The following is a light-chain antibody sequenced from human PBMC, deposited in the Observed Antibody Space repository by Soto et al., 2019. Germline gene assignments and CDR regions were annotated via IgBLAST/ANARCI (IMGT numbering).Light chain of an antibody. Sequence: IVLTHSPCTLSFSPVARPTLSVKSSQSVSSSYLAWYRQKPGQAPRLLIYGASSRATGIPDRFSGSGSGTDFTLTISRLEPEDFAVYYCQQYGSSPRTFGQGTKVDIK. CDR3: QQYGSSPRT. CDR1: QSVSSSY. J-gene: IGKJ1*01. V-gene: IGKV3-20*01. CDR2: GAS.